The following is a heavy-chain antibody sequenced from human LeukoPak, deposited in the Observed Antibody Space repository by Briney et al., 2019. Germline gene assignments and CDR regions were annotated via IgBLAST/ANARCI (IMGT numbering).Heavy chain of an antibody. CDR2: IGTAGDT. Sequence: GGSLRLSCATSGFTFSSYDMHWVRQATGKGLEWVSAIGTAGDTYYPGSVKGRFTISRENAKNSLYLQMNSLRAGDTAMYYCARDDRRTYYMDVWGKGTTVTVSS. CDR3: ARDDRRTYYMDV. D-gene: IGHD3-16*02. CDR1: GFTFSSYD. J-gene: IGHJ6*03. V-gene: IGHV3-13*01.